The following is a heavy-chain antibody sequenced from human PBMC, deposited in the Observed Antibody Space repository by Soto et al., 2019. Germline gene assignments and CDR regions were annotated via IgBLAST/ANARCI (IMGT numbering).Heavy chain of an antibody. CDR2: IYSNGGST. CDR1: GFTFSNYA. J-gene: IGHJ4*02. V-gene: IGHV3-64D*06. Sequence: GGSLRLSCSASGFTFSNYAMHWVRQAPGKGLEYVSAIYSNGGSTFYADSVRGRFTISRDNSKNTLYLQMSSLRAEDTAVYYCVKDRYHYDSSAYRSAYWGQGTLVTVSS. D-gene: IGHD3-22*01. CDR3: VKDRYHYDSSAYRSAY.